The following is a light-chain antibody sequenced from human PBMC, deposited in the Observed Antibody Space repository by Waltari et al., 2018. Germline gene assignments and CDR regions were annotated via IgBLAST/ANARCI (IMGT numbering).Light chain of an antibody. CDR2: EVN. Sequence: PLTQPPPAPGPPAQSVTISCTGTSSAVGLYDWVSCYQQHPGKAPKLIMFEVNQWPSGARDRFSGSKSCNTASLTISGLQPADEANYYCSSYAGSDNFVVFGGGTKLTVL. CDR1: SSAVGLYDW. V-gene: IGLV2-8*01. J-gene: IGLJ2*01. CDR3: SSYAGSDNFVV.